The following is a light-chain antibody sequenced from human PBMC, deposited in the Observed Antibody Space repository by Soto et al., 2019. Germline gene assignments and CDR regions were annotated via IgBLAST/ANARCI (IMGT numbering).Light chain of an antibody. CDR2: EVS. CDR3: SSYTSTNSLYV. J-gene: IGLJ1*01. CDR1: SSDVGDYNY. V-gene: IGLV2-14*01. Sequence: QSALTQPASVSGSPGQSITISCTGTSSDVGDYNYVSWYQQLPGKAPKLMIYEVSRRPSGVSNRFSGSKSGNTASLTSSGLQAEDEADYYCSSYTSTNSLYVFGTGTKLTVL.